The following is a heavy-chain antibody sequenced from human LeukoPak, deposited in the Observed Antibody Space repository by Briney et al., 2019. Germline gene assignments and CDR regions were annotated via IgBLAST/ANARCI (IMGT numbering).Heavy chain of an antibody. CDR2: IYYSGST. CDR3: ARGRYYGSGSLDY. D-gene: IGHD3-10*01. CDR1: GGSISSYY. Sequence: SETLSLTCTVSGGSISSYYWSWIRQPPGKGLEWSGYIYYSGSTNYNPSLKSRVTISVDTSKNQFSLKLSSVTAADTAVYYCARGRYYGSGSLDYWGQGTLVTVSS. J-gene: IGHJ4*02. V-gene: IGHV4-59*01.